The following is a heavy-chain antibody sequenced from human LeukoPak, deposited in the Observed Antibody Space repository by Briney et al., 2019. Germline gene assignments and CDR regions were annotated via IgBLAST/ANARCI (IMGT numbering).Heavy chain of an antibody. V-gene: IGHV4-59*01. D-gene: IGHD3-16*01. CDR3: ARLPWGFPPWFDP. CDR2: IYYSGGT. CDR1: GGSISSYY. Sequence: SETLSLTCTVSGGSISSYYWSWVRQPPGKGLEWTGYIYYSGGTNYNPSLKSRVTISVDTSKNQFSLKLSSVAAADTAVYYCARLPWGFPPWFDPWGQGTLVTVSS. J-gene: IGHJ5*02.